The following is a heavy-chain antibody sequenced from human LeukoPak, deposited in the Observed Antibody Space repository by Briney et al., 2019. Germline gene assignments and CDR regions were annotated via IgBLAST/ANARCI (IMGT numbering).Heavy chain of an antibody. V-gene: IGHV3-23*01. D-gene: IGHD2-21*01. CDR1: GFTFSSYA. CDR3: GKNLGGIPHNYFDH. CDR2: ITASGGTT. J-gene: IGHJ4*02. Sequence: PGGSLRLSCAASGFTFSSYAMNWVRQAPGKGLESVSGITASGGTTYYADSVKGRFTISRDNSTNTLSLQMNSLSAEDTAVYYCGKNLGGIPHNYFDHWGQGTLVTVSS.